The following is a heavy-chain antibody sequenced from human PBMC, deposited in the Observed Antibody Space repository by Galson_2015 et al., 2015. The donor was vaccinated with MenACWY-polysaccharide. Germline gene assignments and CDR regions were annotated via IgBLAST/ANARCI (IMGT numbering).Heavy chain of an antibody. D-gene: IGHD2-15*01. CDR3: AREGFCSGGTCYFYDY. J-gene: IGHJ4*02. Sequence: SLRLSCAASGFAFSNYGMAWVRQAPGKGLEWVSALSQTTTTYYSASVKGWFTISRDNSKNTLYLQMNSLRVEDTAVYYCAREGFCSGGTCYFYDYWGQGILVTVSA. CDR1: GFAFSNYG. V-gene: IGHV3-23*01. CDR2: LSQTTTT.